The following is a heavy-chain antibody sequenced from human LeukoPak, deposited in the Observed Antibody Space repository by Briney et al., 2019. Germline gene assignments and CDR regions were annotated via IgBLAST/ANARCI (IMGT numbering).Heavy chain of an antibody. D-gene: IGHD4-17*01. V-gene: IGHV4-59*01. CDR2: IYYSGST. J-gene: IGHJ4*02. Sequence: PSETLSLTCTVSGDSISSYYWNWIRQPPGKGLEWIGYIYYSGSTNYNPSLKSRVTISVDTSKNQFSLKLSSVTAADTALYYCARTGSTVTMLYPFDHWGQGTLVTVSS. CDR1: GDSISSYY. CDR3: ARTGSTVTMLYPFDH.